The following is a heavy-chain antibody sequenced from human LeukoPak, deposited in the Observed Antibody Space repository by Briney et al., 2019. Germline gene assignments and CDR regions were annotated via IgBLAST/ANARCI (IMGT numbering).Heavy chain of an antibody. CDR3: AREFST. J-gene: IGHJ4*02. Sequence: SQTLSLTCTVSGGSISSGSYYWRWIRQPAGKGLEWIGRIYNSGSTNYNPFLKSRVSMSLNTSKNQFSLKLSSVTAADTAVYYCAREFSTWGQGTLVTVSS. CDR1: GGSISSGSYY. CDR2: IYNSGST. D-gene: IGHD2/OR15-2a*01. V-gene: IGHV4-61*02.